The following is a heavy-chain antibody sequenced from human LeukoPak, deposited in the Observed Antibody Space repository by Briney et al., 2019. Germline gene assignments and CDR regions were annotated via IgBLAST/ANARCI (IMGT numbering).Heavy chain of an antibody. J-gene: IGHJ3*02. CDR1: GGSISSYY. D-gene: IGHD3-10*01. CDR2: IYYSGST. CDR3: ARKGYYGSGSYPSPNAFDI. Sequence: SETLSLTCTVSGGSISSYYWSWIRQPPGKGLGWIGYIYYSGSTNYNPSLKSRVTISVDTSKNQFSLKLSSVTAADTAVYYCARKGYYGSGSYPSPNAFDIWGQGTMVTVSS. V-gene: IGHV4-59*08.